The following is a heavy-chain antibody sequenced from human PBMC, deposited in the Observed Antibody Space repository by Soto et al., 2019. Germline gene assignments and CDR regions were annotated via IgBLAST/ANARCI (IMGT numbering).Heavy chain of an antibody. Sequence: ASVKVSCKVSEYTLTELSMHWVRQAPGKGLEWMGGFDPEDGETIYAQKFQGRVTMTGDTSTDTAYMELSSLRSEDTAVYYCATHSGSYIFDYWGQGTLVTVSS. CDR3: ATHSGSYIFDY. V-gene: IGHV1-24*01. D-gene: IGHD1-26*01. J-gene: IGHJ4*02. CDR1: EYTLTELS. CDR2: FDPEDGET.